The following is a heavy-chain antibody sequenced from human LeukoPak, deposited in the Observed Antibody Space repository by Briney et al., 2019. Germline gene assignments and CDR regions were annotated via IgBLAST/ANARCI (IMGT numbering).Heavy chain of an antibody. V-gene: IGHV4-59*08. CDR2: IYYSGST. CDR3: ARLTMLRGVIYGTDWHFGL. J-gene: IGHJ2*01. CDR1: GGSISSDY. D-gene: IGHD3-10*01. Sequence: PSETLSLTCTVSGGSISSDYWSWIRQPPGKGLEWIGYIYYSGSTNYNPSLKSRVAISVDTSKNQFSLRLSSVTAADTAVYYCARLTMLRGVIYGTDWHFGLWGRGTLATVST.